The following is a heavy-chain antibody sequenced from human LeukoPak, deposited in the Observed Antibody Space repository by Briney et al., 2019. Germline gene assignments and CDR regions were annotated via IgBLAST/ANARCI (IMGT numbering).Heavy chain of an antibody. CDR3: ARDYPWFDS. Sequence: PSETLSLTCTVSGASSSAYYWSWIRQSPGKELTWIGFAHSGGTTKYNPSLKGRVSISVDTSKNQVSLRLTSATPADTADYYCARDYPWFDSWGQGALVTVSS. CDR2: AHSGGTT. V-gene: IGHV4-59*01. CDR1: GASSSAYY. J-gene: IGHJ5*01. D-gene: IGHD3-16*02.